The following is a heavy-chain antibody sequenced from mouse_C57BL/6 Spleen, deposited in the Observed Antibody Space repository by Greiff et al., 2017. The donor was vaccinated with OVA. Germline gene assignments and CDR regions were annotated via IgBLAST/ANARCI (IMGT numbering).Heavy chain of an antibody. CDR2: IYPRSGNT. V-gene: IGHV1-81*01. CDR3: AREYYGSSNWYFDV. D-gene: IGHD1-1*01. CDR1: GYTFTSYG. Sequence: VKLQESGAELARPGASVKLSCKASGYTFTSYGISWVKQRTGQGLEWIGEIYPRSGNTYYNEKFKGKATLTADKSSSTAYMELRSLTSEDSAVYFCAREYYGSSNWYFDVWGTGTTVTVSS. J-gene: IGHJ1*03.